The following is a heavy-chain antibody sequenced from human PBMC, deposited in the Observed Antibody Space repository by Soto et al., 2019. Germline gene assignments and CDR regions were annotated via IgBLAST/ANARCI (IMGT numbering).Heavy chain of an antibody. V-gene: IGHV4-34*01. CDR3: AKDPKPRYCSGGSCYSGPAASGPY. CDR2: INHSGST. J-gene: IGHJ4*02. CDR1: GGSFSGYY. Sequence: SETLSLTCAVYGGSFSGYYWSWIRQPPGKGLEWIGEINHSGSTNYNPSLKSRVTISVDTSKNQFSLKLSSVTAADTAVYYCAKDPKPRYCSGGSCYSGPAASGPYWGQGTLVTVSS. D-gene: IGHD2-15*01.